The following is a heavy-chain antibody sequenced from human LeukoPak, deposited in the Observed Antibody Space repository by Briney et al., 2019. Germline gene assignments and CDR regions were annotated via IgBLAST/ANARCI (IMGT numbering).Heavy chain of an antibody. J-gene: IGHJ6*03. CDR3: ARTGGPERELLRYCYMDV. D-gene: IGHD1-26*01. V-gene: IGHV3-30*03. CDR2: ISNDGSYK. CDR1: GFTFSSYG. Sequence: PGGSLRLSCAASGFTFSSYGMHWVRQAPGKGLEWVAVISNDGSYKYYADSVKGRFTISRDNSKNTLYLQMNSLRAEDTAVYYCARTGGPERELLRYCYMDVWGKGTTVTVSS.